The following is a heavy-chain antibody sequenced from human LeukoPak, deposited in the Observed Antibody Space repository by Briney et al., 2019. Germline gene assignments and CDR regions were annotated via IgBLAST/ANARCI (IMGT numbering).Heavy chain of an antibody. CDR3: ARDRRFDY. V-gene: IGHV3-21*01. Sequence: GGSLRLSCAASGFTFSSYSMNWVRQAPGKGLEWVSSISSGSSYIYYADSVKGRFTISRDNAKNSLYLQMNSLRAEDTAVYYCARDRRFDYWGQGTLVTVSS. CDR2: ISSGSSYI. CDR1: GFTFSSYS. J-gene: IGHJ4*02.